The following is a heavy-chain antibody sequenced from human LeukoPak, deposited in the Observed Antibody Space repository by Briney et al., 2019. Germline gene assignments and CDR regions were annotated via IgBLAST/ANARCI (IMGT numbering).Heavy chain of an antibody. V-gene: IGHV4-4*07. CDR1: IGSNSRFY. J-gene: IGHJ3*02. Sequence: SETLSLICAVSIGSNSRFYWSWIPHPAAKGLEWIVRIYTSGSTNYNPSLKSRVTMSVDTAQHQFSLRLEPAAAGGTAVYFLGCEYSYGWTAFDIWGQGRIVTVSS. D-gene: IGHD5-18*01. CDR3: GCEYSYGWTAFDI. CDR2: IYTSGST.